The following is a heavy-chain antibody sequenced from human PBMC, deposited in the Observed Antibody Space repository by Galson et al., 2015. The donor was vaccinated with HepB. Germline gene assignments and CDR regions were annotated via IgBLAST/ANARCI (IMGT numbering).Heavy chain of an antibody. J-gene: IGHJ4*02. V-gene: IGHV3-30*18. Sequence: SLRLSCAASGFTFSSYGMHWVRQAPGKGLEWVAVISYDGSNKYYADSVKGRFTISRDNSKNTLYLQMNSLRAEDTAVYYCAKDQTDIVATLDYWGQGTLVTVSS. CDR3: AKDQTDIVATLDY. D-gene: IGHD5-12*01. CDR2: ISYDGSNK. CDR1: GFTFSSYG.